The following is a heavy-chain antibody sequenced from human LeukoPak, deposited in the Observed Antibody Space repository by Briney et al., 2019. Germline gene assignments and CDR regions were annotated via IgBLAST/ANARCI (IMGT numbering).Heavy chain of an antibody. D-gene: IGHD5-18*01. CDR1: GFTFSSYG. Sequence: GGSLRLSCAASGFTFSSYGMYWVRQAPGKGLEWVAFIRYDGSNKYYADSVKGRFTISRDNSKNTLDLQMNSLRAEDAAIYYCAKGRTGFSYGYGIDYWGQGTLVTVSS. J-gene: IGHJ4*02. CDR3: AKGRTGFSYGYGIDY. CDR2: IRYDGSNK. V-gene: IGHV3-30*02.